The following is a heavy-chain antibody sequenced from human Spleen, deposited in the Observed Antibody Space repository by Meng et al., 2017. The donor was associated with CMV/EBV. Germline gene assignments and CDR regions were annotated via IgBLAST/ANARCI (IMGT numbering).Heavy chain of an antibody. J-gene: IGHJ6*02. Sequence: GESLKISCKGSGYSFTNYWIGWVRQMPGKGLEWMGIVYPGDSDTRYSPSFQGQVTISADKSISTTYLQWSSLKASDTAIYYCARGGYSSSQDYYYYGMDVWGQGTTVTVSS. CDR1: GYSFTNYW. CDR2: VYPGDSDT. D-gene: IGHD6-6*01. V-gene: IGHV5-51*01. CDR3: ARGGYSSSQDYYYYGMDV.